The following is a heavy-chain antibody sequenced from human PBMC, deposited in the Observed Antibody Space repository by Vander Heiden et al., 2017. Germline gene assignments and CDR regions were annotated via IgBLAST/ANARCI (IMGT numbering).Heavy chain of an antibody. CDR3: AGGRGWLTDY. CDR2: IKQDGSEK. CDR1: GITFSSYW. D-gene: IGHD6-19*01. J-gene: IGHJ4*02. Sequence: EVQLLESGGGLVQPGGSLQLSCEASGITFSSYWMNWFRQAPGKGLEWVANIKQDGSEKRYIDSVKGRFAISRDNAKQSVYLQMNNLRVDDSAVYYCAGGRGWLTDYWGQGVLVTVSS. V-gene: IGHV3-7*01.